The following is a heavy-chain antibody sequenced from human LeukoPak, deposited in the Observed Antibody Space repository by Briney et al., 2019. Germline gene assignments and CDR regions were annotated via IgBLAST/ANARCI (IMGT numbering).Heavy chain of an antibody. V-gene: IGHV4-38-2*02. CDR2: SGST. J-gene: IGHJ4*02. CDR1: GYSISSGYY. Sequence: PETLSLTCTVSGYSISSGYYWGWIRQPPGKGLEWIGSGSTYYNPSLKSRVTISVDRSKNQFSLKLSSVTAADTAVYYCARDCSSTSCHRFDYWGQGTLVTVSS. CDR3: ARDCSSTSCHRFDY. D-gene: IGHD2-2*02.